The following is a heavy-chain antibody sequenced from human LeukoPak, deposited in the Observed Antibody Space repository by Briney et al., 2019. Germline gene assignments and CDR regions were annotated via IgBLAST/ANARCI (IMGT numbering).Heavy chain of an antibody. V-gene: IGHV4-38-2*02. CDR1: GASISGGYY. CDR3: ARGKSKFDY. Sequence: SETLSLTCSVSGASISGGYYWSLIRQPPGKGLEWIGSIYYSGSTYYNPSLKSRVTISVDTSKNQFSLKLSSVTAADTAVYYCARGKSKFDYWGQGTLVTVSS. J-gene: IGHJ4*02. CDR2: IYYSGST.